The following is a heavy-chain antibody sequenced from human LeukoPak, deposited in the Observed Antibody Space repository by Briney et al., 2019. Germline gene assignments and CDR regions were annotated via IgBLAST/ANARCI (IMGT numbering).Heavy chain of an antibody. CDR1: GGSFSGYY. D-gene: IGHD3-22*01. CDR3: ARGGPDYFDSSGYYYSFDY. J-gene: IGHJ4*02. CDR2: INHSGST. V-gene: IGHV4-34*01. Sequence: SETLSLTCAVYGGSFSGYYWSWIRQPPGKGLEWIGEINHSGSTNYNPSLKSRVTISVDTSKNQFSLKLSSVTAADTAVYYCARGGPDYFDSSGYYYSFDYWGQGTLVTVSS.